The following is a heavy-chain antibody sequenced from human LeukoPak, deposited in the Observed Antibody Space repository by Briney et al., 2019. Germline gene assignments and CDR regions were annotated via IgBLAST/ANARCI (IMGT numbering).Heavy chain of an antibody. D-gene: IGHD3-10*01. Sequence: ASVKVSCKASGYTFTSYYMHWVRQAPGQGLEWMGIINPSGGSTSYAQKFQGRVTMTRDTSTSTAYMELRSLRSDDTAVYYCARDSHFFGQDLGYWGQGTLVTVSS. CDR2: INPSGGST. CDR1: GYTFTSYY. CDR3: ARDSHFFGQDLGY. V-gene: IGHV1-46*01. J-gene: IGHJ4*02.